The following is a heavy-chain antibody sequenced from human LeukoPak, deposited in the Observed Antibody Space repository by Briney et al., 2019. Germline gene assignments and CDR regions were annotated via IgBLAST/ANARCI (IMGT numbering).Heavy chain of an antibody. Sequence: SETLSLTCAVYGGSFSGYYWSWIRQPPGKGLEWIGEINHSGSTNYNPSLKSRVTISVDTSKNQFSLKLSSVTAADTAVYYCAGMPYYYYGMDVWGQGTTVTVSS. V-gene: IGHV4-34*01. CDR2: INHSGST. D-gene: IGHD2-2*01. CDR3: AGMPYYYYGMDV. CDR1: GGSFSGYY. J-gene: IGHJ6*02.